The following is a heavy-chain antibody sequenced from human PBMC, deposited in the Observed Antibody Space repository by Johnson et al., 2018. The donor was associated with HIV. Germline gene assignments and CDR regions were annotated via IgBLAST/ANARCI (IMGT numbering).Heavy chain of an antibody. V-gene: IGHV3-13*01. D-gene: IGHD3-10*01. Sequence: VQLVESGGGLVQPWGSLRLSCAASGFTLSSYDIHWVRQATGKGLEWVAAIGTTGDTFYPGSVKGRFTISRENAKNSLYLQMNSLRAGYTAVYYCARTLGFGTEDAFDIWGQGTMVTVSS. CDR2: IGTTGDT. CDR1: GFTLSSYD. CDR3: ARTLGFGTEDAFDI. J-gene: IGHJ3*02.